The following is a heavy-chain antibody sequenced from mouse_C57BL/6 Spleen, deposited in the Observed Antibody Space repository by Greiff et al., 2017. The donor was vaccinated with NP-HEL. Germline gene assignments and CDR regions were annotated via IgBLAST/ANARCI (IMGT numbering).Heavy chain of an antibody. CDR3: ESSLWTHWYFDV. CDR1: GYAFSSSW. Sequence: VQLQQSGPELVKPGASVKISCKASGYAFSSSWMNWVKQRPGKGLEWIGRIYPGDGDTNYNGKFKGKATLTADKSSSTAYMQLSSLTSEDSAVYFCESSLWTHWYFDVWGTGTTVTVSS. J-gene: IGHJ1*03. V-gene: IGHV1-82*01. CDR2: IYPGDGDT. D-gene: IGHD6-2*01.